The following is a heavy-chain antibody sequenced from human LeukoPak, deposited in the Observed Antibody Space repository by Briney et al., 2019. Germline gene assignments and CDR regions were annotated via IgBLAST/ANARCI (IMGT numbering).Heavy chain of an antibody. CDR1: GFTFSSYG. CDR3: AKAPVTTCKGAYCYPFDY. J-gene: IGHJ4*02. CDR2: IRYDGSNK. D-gene: IGHD2-21*01. V-gene: IGHV3-30*02. Sequence: PWVSLSLSGAASGFTFSSYGMHWVRHAPGKGLEWVAFIRYDGSNKYYADSVKVRFTISRYSSKNTLFLQMNRLRPEDAAVYYYAKAPVTTCKGAYCYPFDYWGQGTLVTVSS.